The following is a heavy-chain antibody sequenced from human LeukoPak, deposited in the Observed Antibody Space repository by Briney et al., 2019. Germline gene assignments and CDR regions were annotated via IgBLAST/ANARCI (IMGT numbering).Heavy chain of an antibody. D-gene: IGHD3-10*01. J-gene: IGHJ4*02. CDR2: ISAYNGNT. CDR3: ARDVAQRITMVRGVSEPFGY. V-gene: IGHV1-18*01. Sequence: ASVTVSCMASGYTFTSYGISWVRQAPGQGLEWMGWISAYNGNTNYAQKLQGRVTMTTDTFTSTAYMELRSLRSHDTAVYYCARDVAQRITMVRGVSEPFGYWGQGTLVTVSS. CDR1: GYTFTSYG.